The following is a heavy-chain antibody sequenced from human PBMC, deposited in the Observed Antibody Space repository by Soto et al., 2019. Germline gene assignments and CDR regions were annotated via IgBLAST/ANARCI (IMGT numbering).Heavy chain of an antibody. D-gene: IGHD6-13*01. CDR2: SYSSGST. CDR3: ARGDSTTHGDSFDI. Sequence: SETLSLTCTVSGGAISFYNWNWIRQSPGKGLGWIGYSYSSGSTNYNPSLKSRVTISVDTPKNQFSLQLTYVTAADTAVYYCARGDSTTHGDSFDIWGQGTMVT. V-gene: IGHV4-59*01. J-gene: IGHJ3*02. CDR1: GGAISFYN.